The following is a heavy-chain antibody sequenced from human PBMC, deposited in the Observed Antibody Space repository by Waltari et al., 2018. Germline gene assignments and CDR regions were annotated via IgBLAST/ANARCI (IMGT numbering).Heavy chain of an antibody. CDR2: ILSVGST. J-gene: IGHJ4*02. D-gene: IGHD6-25*01. CDR1: GFTVSSHY. Sequence: EVQLVESGGGLIQPGGSLSLSCAASGFTVSSHYMSWVRQAPGKGWEWFSFILSVGSTYYADSVKGRFTISRDNAKNTLYLQMNSLRAEDTAVYYCARDRLYLGGSGPSFFDYWGQGTLVTVSS. V-gene: IGHV3-53*01. CDR3: ARDRLYLGGSGPSFFDY.